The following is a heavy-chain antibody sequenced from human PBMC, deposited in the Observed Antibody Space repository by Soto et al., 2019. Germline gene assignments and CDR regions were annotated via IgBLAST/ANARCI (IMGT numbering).Heavy chain of an antibody. CDR2: IYSGST. V-gene: IGHV4-39*01. D-gene: IGHD6-13*01. J-gene: IGHJ4*02. Sequence: LSLTCTVSGGSISSSSSYWGWIRQPPGKGLEWIGTIYSGSTYYNPSLKSRVTISVDTSKNQFSLKLSSVAAADTAIYFCATTRGIAVGGSFDYWGQGTLVTV. CDR1: GGSISSSSSY. CDR3: ATTRGIAVGGSFDY.